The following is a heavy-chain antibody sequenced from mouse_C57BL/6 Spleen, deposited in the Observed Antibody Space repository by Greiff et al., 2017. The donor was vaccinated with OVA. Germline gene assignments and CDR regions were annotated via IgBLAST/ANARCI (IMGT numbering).Heavy chain of an antibody. D-gene: IGHD1-1*01. V-gene: IGHV3-6*01. CDR3: ARNYYGSSYDYAMDY. CDR1: GYSITSGYY. Sequence: EVKLVESGPGLVKPSPSLSLSCSVTGYSITSGYYWNWIRQFPGNKLEWMGYISYDGSNNYNPSLKNRISITRDTSKNQFFLKLNSVTTEDTATYYCARNYYGSSYDYAMDYWGQGTSVTVSS. J-gene: IGHJ4*01. CDR2: ISYDGSN.